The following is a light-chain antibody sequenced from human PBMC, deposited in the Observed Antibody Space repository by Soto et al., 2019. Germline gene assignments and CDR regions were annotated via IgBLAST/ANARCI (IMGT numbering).Light chain of an antibody. V-gene: IGKV3-20*01. Sequence: IVLTQSPGTLSLSPGERATLSCRASQSVTSNYLAWYQQKPGQAPWLLIFGASIRATDLPDRFSGSGSGTDFTLTISRLEPEDFAVYYCHQYGSSPGTFGQGTKVEVK. CDR1: QSVTSNY. CDR2: GAS. CDR3: HQYGSSPGT. J-gene: IGKJ1*01.